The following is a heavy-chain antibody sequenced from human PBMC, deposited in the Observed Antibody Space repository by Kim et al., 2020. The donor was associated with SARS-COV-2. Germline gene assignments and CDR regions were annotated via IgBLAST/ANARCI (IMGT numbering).Heavy chain of an antibody. J-gene: IGHJ4*02. CDR2: IDGSGTGT. CDR3: VRAKYEGNCFGY. D-gene: IGHD2-15*01. V-gene: IGHV3-74*01. Sequence: GGSLRLSCAASGFPFSTDWMHWVRQAPGKGLMWVSRIDGSGTGTSYADSVKGRFTISRDSAKDTLYLQMNSLRADDTAVYYCVRAKYEGNCFGYWGERTLVTVSS. CDR1: GFPFSTDW.